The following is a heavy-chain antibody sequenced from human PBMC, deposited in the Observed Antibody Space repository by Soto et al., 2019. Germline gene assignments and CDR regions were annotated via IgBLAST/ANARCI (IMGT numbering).Heavy chain of an antibody. V-gene: IGHV3-30*18. D-gene: IGHD6-19*01. CDR1: GFTFSDYA. CDR3: ANGGRQWLVTSDFNY. J-gene: IGHJ4*02. Sequence: VQLVESGGGVVQPGRSLRLSCAASGFTFSDYAMHWVRQAPGKGLEWVAVVSHDGRNTHYADSVKGRFTISRDSAKNTVSLEMTSVRAEDTAVYYCANGGRQWLVTSDFNYWGQGALVTVSS. CDR2: VSHDGRNT.